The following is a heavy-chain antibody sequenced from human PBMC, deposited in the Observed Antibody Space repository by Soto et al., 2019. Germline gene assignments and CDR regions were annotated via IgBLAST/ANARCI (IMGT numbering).Heavy chain of an antibody. CDR3: ARDYSSGYGMDV. Sequence: QVQLVQSGAEVKKPGASVKVSCKASGYTFTSYDINWVRQATGQGLEWMGWMNPNSGNKDYAQKFQGRVTMTRNTSISTAYMELSSLRSEDTAVYYCARDYSSGYGMDVWGQGTTVTVSS. D-gene: IGHD6-19*01. CDR1: GYTFTSYD. J-gene: IGHJ6*02. CDR2: MNPNSGNK. V-gene: IGHV1-8*01.